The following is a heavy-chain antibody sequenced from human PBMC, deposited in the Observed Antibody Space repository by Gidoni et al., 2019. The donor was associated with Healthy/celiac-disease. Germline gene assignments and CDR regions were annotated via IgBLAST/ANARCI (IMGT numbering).Heavy chain of an antibody. CDR3: AKDRGWNYENFDY. V-gene: IGHV3-30*18. D-gene: IGHD1-7*01. CDR1: GFTFSSYG. Sequence: VQLVASGGGVVQPGRSLRLSCAASGFTFSSYGMHWVRQAPGKGLELVAFISYDGSNKYYAVSVKGRFTISRDNSKNTLYLQMNSLRAEDTAVYYCAKDRGWNYENFDYWGQGTLVTVSS. J-gene: IGHJ4*02. CDR2: ISYDGSNK.